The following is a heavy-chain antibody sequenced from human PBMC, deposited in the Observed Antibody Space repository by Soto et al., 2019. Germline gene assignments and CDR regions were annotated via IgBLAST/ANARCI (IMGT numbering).Heavy chain of an antibody. CDR3: VKDGYIVMVTDAFDI. Sequence: GGSLRLSCSASGFTFSSYAMHWVRQAPGKGLEYVSAISSNGSSTYYADSVKGRFTISRDNSKNTLYLQMSSLRAEDTAVYYCVKDGYIVMVTDAFDIWGQGTMVTVSS. CDR1: GFTFSSYA. V-gene: IGHV3-64D*09. CDR2: ISSNGSST. J-gene: IGHJ3*02. D-gene: IGHD2-21*02.